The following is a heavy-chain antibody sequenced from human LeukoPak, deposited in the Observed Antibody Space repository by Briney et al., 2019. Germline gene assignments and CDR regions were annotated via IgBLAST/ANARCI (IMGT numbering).Heavy chain of an antibody. D-gene: IGHD3-3*01. V-gene: IGHV3-7*01. CDR2: IKQDGSEK. J-gene: IGHJ6*03. CDR1: GFTFSSYW. Sequence: GGSLRLSCAASGFTFSSYWMSWVRQAPGKGLEWVANIKQDGSEKYYVDSVKGRFTISRDNAKNSLYLQMNSLRAEDTAVYYCARKIDFWSGYGPLLRPPYYYYYMDVWGKGTTVTVSS. CDR3: ARKIDFWSGYGPLLRPPYYYYYMDV.